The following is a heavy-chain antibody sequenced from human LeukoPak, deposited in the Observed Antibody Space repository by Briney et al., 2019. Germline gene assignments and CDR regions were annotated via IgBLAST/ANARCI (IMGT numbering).Heavy chain of an antibody. V-gene: IGHV1-69*13. J-gene: IGHJ4*02. CDR2: IIPIFGTA. CDR1: GGTFSSYA. CDR3: ARVQDFGVPADY. Sequence: ASVKVSCKASGGTFSSYAISWVRQAPGQGLEWMGGIIPIFGTANYAQKFQGRVTITADESTSTAYMELRSLRSDDTAVYYCARVQDFGVPADYWGQGTLVTVSS. D-gene: IGHD3-3*01.